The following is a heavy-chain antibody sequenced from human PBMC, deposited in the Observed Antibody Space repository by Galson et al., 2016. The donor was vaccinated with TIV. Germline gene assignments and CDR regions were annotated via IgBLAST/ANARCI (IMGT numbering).Heavy chain of an antibody. CDR2: IGPDGDER. Sequence: SLRLSCAASSFTFRNYWMSWVRQAPGKGLEWVANIGPDGDERHYVDSVRGRFTISRDNAKNSLFLEMNHLRAEDTAVYYCARGTTLAEVAENFEYWGQGALLTVSS. CDR1: SFTFRNYW. D-gene: IGHD2-2*01. CDR3: ARGTTLAEVAENFEY. J-gene: IGHJ4*02. V-gene: IGHV3-7*01.